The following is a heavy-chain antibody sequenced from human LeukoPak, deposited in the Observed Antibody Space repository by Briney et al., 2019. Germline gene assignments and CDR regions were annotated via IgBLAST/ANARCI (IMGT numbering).Heavy chain of an antibody. V-gene: IGHV3-30*18. J-gene: IGHJ4*02. Sequence: PGGSLRLSCATSGFTFSSYGIHWVRQAPGKGLEWVAAISEDGGETHYGDSVKVRFTISRDSSKRTLYLQMNSQRAEDTAVYYCAKGRGRWIQRWLLDYWGQGTLVTVSS. CDR1: GFTFSSYG. CDR2: ISEDGGET. D-gene: IGHD5-18*01. CDR3: AKGRGRWIQRWLLDY.